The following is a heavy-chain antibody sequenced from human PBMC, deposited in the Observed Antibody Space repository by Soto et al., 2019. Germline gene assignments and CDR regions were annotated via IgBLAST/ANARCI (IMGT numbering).Heavy chain of an antibody. Sequence: QVQLVASGGGVVQPGRSLRLSCAASGFTFSSYAMHWVRQAPGKGLEWVAVISYDGSNKYYADSVKGRFTISRDNSKNTLYLQMHSLRAEDTAVYYCARGAQIRVWQQWLGPPFDYWGQGTLVTVSS. D-gene: IGHD6-19*01. V-gene: IGHV3-30-3*01. CDR1: GFTFSSYA. CDR2: ISYDGSNK. CDR3: ARGAQIRVWQQWLGPPFDY. J-gene: IGHJ4*02.